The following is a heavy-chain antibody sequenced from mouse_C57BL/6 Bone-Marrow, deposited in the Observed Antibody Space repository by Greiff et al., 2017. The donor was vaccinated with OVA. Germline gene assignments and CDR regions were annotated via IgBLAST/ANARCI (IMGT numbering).Heavy chain of an antibody. CDR3: ARRANYDLDY. CDR1: GYTFTSYW. V-gene: IGHV1-64*01. J-gene: IGHJ2*01. D-gene: IGHD2-4*01. Sequence: QVHVKQSGAELVKPGASVKLSCKASGYTFTSYWMHWVKQRPGQGLEWIGMIHPNSGSTNYNEKFKSKATLTVDKSSSTAYMQLSSLTSEDSAVYYCARRANYDLDYWGQGTTLTVSS. CDR2: IHPNSGST.